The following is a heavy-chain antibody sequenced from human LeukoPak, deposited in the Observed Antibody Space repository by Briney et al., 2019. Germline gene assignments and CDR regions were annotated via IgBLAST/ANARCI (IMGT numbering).Heavy chain of an antibody. D-gene: IGHD3-22*01. CDR1: GSSISSYY. Sequence: PSETLSLTCTVSGSSISSYYWSWIRQPPGKGLEWIGYIYYSGSTNYSPSLKSRVTISVDTSKNQFSLKLTSVTAADTAVYYCARGGSGYSFDYWGQGTLVTVSS. CDR3: ARGGSGYSFDY. V-gene: IGHV4-59*01. J-gene: IGHJ4*02. CDR2: IYYSGST.